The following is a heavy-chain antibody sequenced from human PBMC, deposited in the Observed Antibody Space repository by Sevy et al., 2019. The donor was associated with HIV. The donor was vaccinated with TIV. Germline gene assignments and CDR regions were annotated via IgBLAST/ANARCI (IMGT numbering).Heavy chain of an antibody. V-gene: IGHV1-69*13. CDR1: GDTFSSYI. J-gene: IGHJ6*02. CDR2: ISPILGTP. D-gene: IGHD3-10*01. CDR3: AYGSGSYQYYYGMDV. Sequence: ASVKVSCKASGDTFSSYIITWVRQAPGQGLEWMGGISPILGTPKNAQKFQGRVTITADESTSTAYMELSSLRSEDTAVYYCAYGSGSYQYYYGMDVWGQGTTVTVSS.